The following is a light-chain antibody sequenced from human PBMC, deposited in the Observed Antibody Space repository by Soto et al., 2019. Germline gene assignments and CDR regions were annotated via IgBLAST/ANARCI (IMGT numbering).Light chain of an antibody. CDR3: QQRSNWPVT. V-gene: IGKV3-11*01. CDR1: QSVSTY. Sequence: EIVLTQSPGTLSLSPGEGATLSCRAIQSVSTYLAWYQQKPGQAPRLLIYDASTRATGISARFSGSGSGTDFTLTISSLEPEDFTVYYCQQRSNWPVTFGQGTKVEIK. CDR2: DAS. J-gene: IGKJ1*01.